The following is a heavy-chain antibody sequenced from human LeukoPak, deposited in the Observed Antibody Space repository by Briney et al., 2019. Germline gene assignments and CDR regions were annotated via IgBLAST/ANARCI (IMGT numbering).Heavy chain of an antibody. CDR3: ARDRLGDYDHSGYYDK. CDR2: ICDSGRTV. CDR1: GLTFSDYY. D-gene: IGHD3-22*01. Sequence: GGSLRLSCAASGLTFSDYYMSWLRQAPGKGQEWVAYICDSGRTVYYADSVKGRFTISRDNAKNSVYLQMNNLRAEDTAVYYCARDRLGDYDHSGYYDKWGQGTLVTVSS. V-gene: IGHV3-11*01. J-gene: IGHJ4*02.